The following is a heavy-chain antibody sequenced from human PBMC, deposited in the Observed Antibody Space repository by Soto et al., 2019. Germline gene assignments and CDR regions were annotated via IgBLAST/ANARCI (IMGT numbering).Heavy chain of an antibody. CDR3: ATSYDTGFDP. J-gene: IGHJ5*02. Sequence: QLQLVQSAAEVKKPGASVRVSCKAYGYPFIKYGLIWIRQAPEQGLEWMGWIKVDSGYTNYAQKFQGRVTMTADTSSDTAFMELRSLRLDDTAVYFCATSYDTGFDPWGQGTLVSVSS. CDR2: IKVDSGYT. D-gene: IGHD3-9*01. V-gene: IGHV1-18*04. CDR1: GYPFIKYG.